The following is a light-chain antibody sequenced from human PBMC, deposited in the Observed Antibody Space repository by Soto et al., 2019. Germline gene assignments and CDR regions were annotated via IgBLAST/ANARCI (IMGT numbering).Light chain of an antibody. CDR1: SSDVGGYNY. CDR3: CSYAGRV. J-gene: IGLJ3*02. CDR2: DVS. V-gene: IGLV2-11*01. Sequence: QSVLTQPRSVSGSPGQSVTISCTGTSSDVGGYNYVSWYQQHPGKAPKLMIYDVSKWPSGVPDRFSGSKSGNTASLTISGLQAEDEADYYCCSYAGRVFGGGTKLTVL.